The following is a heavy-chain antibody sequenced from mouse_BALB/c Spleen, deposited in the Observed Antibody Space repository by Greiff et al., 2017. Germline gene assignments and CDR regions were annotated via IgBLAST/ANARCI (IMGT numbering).Heavy chain of an antibody. CDR2: ISNGGGST. CDR3: ARSDRYDAFDY. V-gene: IGHV5-12-2*01. J-gene: IGHJ2*01. CDR1: GFTFSSYT. D-gene: IGHD2-14*01. Sequence: DVMLVESGGGLVQPGGSLKLSCAASGFTFSSYTMSWVRQTPEKRLEWVAYISNGGGSTYYPDTVKGRFTISRDNAKNTLYLQMSSLKSEDTAMYYCARSDRYDAFDYWGQGTTLTVSS.